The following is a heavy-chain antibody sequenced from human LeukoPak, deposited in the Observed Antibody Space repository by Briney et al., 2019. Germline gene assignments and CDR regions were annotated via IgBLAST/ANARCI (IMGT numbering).Heavy chain of an antibody. D-gene: IGHD4-17*01. Sequence: GGSLRLSCAASGFTFDDYAMHWVRQAPGKGLEWVSGISWNSGSVGYADSVKGRFTISRDNAKNSLYLQMNSLRAEDTALYYCAKGNYGDYRTFDYWGQGTLVTVSS. CDR1: GFTFDDYA. CDR2: ISWNSGSV. CDR3: AKGNYGDYRTFDY. V-gene: IGHV3-9*01. J-gene: IGHJ4*02.